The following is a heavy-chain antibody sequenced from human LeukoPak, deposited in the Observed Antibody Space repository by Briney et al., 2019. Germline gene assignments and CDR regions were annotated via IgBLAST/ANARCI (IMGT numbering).Heavy chain of an antibody. CDR1: GFTFSSYE. CDR2: ISSSGSTI. D-gene: IGHD3-10*01. Sequence: GGSLRLSCAASGFTFSSYEMNWVRQAPGKGLEWVSYISSSGSTIYYADSVKGRFTISRDNAKNSLYLQMDSLRAEDTAVYSCARGGSGRTQDDTYDIWGQGTKVTVSS. J-gene: IGHJ3*02. V-gene: IGHV3-48*03. CDR3: ARGGSGRTQDDTYDI.